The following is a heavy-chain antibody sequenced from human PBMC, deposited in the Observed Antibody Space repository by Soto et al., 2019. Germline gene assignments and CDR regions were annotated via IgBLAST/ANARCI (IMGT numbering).Heavy chain of an antibody. CDR2: ISYDGSNT. Sequence: QVQLVESGGGVVQPGRSLRLSCAASGFTFSSYGMHWVRQAPGKGLEWVAVISYDGSNTYYADSVKGRFTISRDNSKNTLYLQMNSLRAEDTAVYYCAKRPGIANYYYGIDVWVQGTTVTVSS. CDR3: AKRPGIANYYYGIDV. J-gene: IGHJ6*02. D-gene: IGHD6-13*01. V-gene: IGHV3-30*18. CDR1: GFTFSSYG.